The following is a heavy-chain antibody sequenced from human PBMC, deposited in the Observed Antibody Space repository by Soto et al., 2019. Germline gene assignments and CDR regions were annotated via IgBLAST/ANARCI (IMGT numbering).Heavy chain of an antibody. J-gene: IGHJ4*02. CDR1: GFTFSTFD. CDR3: AKIPPGYSYGYFYFDY. V-gene: IGHV3-23*01. CDR2: ISGGGGGT. D-gene: IGHD5-18*01. Sequence: PGGSLRLSCAASGFTFSTFDMTWVRQAPGKGLEWVSLISGGGGGTYYADSVKGRFTISRDNSRNTLHLQMSSLRAEDTAVYYCAKIPPGYSYGYFYFDYWGQGTLVTVSS.